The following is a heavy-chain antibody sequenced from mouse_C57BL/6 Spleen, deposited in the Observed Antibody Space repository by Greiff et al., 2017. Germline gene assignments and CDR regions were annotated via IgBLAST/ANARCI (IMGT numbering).Heavy chain of an antibody. CDR3: ARSDGDYYAMDY. D-gene: IGHD1-1*01. V-gene: IGHV1-82*01. CDR2: IYPGDGDP. J-gene: IGHJ4*01. Sequence: QVQLQQSGPELVKPGASVKISCKASGYAFSSSWMNWVKQRPGKGLEWIGRIYPGDGDPNYNGKFKGKATLTADKSSSTAYMQLSSLTSEDSAVYFCARSDGDYYAMDYWGQGTSVTVSS. CDR1: GYAFSSSW.